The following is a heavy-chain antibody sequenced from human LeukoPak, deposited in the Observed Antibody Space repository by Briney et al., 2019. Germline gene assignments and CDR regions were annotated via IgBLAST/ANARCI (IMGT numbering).Heavy chain of an antibody. V-gene: IGHV3-30*02. CDR2: IRYDGSNK. CDR1: GFTFSSYG. D-gene: IGHD3-10*01. J-gene: IGHJ4*02. Sequence: GGSLRLSCAASGFTFSSYGMHWVRQAPGKGLEWVAFIRYDGSNKYYADSVKGRFTISRDNSKNTLYLQMNSLRAEDTGVYYCAKDPTYYYGSGSTYYFDYWGQGTLVSVSS. CDR3: AKDPTYYYGSGSTYYFDY.